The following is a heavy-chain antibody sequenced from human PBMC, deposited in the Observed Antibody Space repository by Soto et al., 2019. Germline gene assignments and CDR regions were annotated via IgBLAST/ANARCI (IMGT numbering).Heavy chain of an antibody. V-gene: IGHV3-23*01. D-gene: IGHD7-27*01. Sequence: WWSLRLSCSASVFTFSNYAMSWFRQAPGKGLQWVSTISGSGASTYYGDSVKGRFTLSRDNSENTLFLQMDSLRAEDTAVYYCAKGDLLTGVAHFDYWGQGTLVTVSS. CDR2: ISGSGAST. J-gene: IGHJ4*02. CDR3: AKGDLLTGVAHFDY. CDR1: VFTFSNYA.